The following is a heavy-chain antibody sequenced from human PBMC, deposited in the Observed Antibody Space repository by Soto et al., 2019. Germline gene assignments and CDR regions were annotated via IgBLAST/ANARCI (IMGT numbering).Heavy chain of an antibody. J-gene: IGHJ4*02. V-gene: IGHV1-18*01. D-gene: IGHD5-12*01. CDR1: GYTFTSYG. CDR3: ASVQGGYDVAY. Sequence: QVQLVQSGAEVKKPGASVKVSCKASGYTFTSYGINWVRQAPGQGLEWMGWISAYNGNTHYAQKLQGRVTMTTDTPTSTAYMELRIRRSDDTAGCYCASVQGGYDVAYWGQGTLVTVSS. CDR2: ISAYNGNT.